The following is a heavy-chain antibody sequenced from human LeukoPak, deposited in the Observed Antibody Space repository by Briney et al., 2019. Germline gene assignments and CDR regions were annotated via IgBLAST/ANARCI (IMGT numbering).Heavy chain of an antibody. Sequence: SETLSLTCTVSGYSISSGYYWGWIRQPPGKGLEWIGFIYHSGSTYHNPSLKSRVTISVDTSKNQFSLTLYSVTAADTAVYYCARHPILYYYYMDVWGKGTTVTISS. V-gene: IGHV4-38-2*02. CDR1: GYSISSGYY. CDR3: ARHPILYYYYMDV. J-gene: IGHJ6*03. CDR2: IYHSGST.